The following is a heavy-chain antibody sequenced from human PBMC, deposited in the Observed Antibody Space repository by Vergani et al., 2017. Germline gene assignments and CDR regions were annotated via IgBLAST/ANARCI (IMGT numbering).Heavy chain of an antibody. CDR1: DSSIMTNPY. J-gene: IGHJ6*02. V-gene: IGHV4-38-2*01. D-gene: IGHD3-10*01. CDR3: ARHRGSGGFFPSSYFSGMDV. CDR2: IHHSGDT. Sequence: QVQLQESGPGLVKPSETLTLTCDVSDSSIMTNPYWGWFRQSPGKGLEWIGCIHHSGDTHYNSSLKSRVSISIVSSSKFSLSLTSLPAADTAISYCARHRGSGGFFPSSYFSGMDVWGHGTTVTVSS.